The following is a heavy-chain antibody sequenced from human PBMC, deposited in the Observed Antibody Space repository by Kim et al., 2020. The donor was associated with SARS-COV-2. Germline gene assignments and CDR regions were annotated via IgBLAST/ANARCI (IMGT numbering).Heavy chain of an antibody. J-gene: IGHJ6*02. CDR1: GGSISSYY. Sequence: SETLSLTCTVSGGSISSYYWSWIRQPPGKGLEWIGYIYYSGSTNYNPSLKSRVTISVDTSKNQFSLKLSSVTAADTAVYYCARDRSGRSGYYGMDVWGQGTTVTVSS. CDR3: ARDRSGRSGYYGMDV. D-gene: IGHD1-26*01. V-gene: IGHV4-59*13. CDR2: IYYSGST.